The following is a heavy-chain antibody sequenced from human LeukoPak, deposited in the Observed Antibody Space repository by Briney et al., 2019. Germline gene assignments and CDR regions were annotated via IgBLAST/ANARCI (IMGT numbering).Heavy chain of an antibody. CDR3: ARGGWLDD. Sequence: PGGSLRLSCAASGFTFDDYAMHWVRQAPGKGLEWVSGISWNSGSIGYADSVKGRFTISRDNAKNSLYLQMNSLRAEDTGIFYCARGGWLDDWGQGTLVTVSS. CDR1: GFTFDDYA. J-gene: IGHJ4*02. CDR2: ISWNSGSI. V-gene: IGHV3-9*01. D-gene: IGHD2-15*01.